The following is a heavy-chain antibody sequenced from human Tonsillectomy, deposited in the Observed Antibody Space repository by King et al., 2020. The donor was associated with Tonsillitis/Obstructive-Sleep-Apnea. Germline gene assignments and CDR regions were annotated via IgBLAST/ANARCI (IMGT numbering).Heavy chain of an antibody. J-gene: IGHJ4*02. CDR1: GFTFSSYS. CDR3: ARGIVVQGANLNDY. D-gene: IGHD3-10*01. V-gene: IGHV3-21*01. CDR2: ITGTSSYI. Sequence: QLVQSGGGLVKPGGSLRLSCAASGFTFSSYSMNWVRQAPGKGLEWVSSITGTSSYIYYADSVKGRFTISRDNAKNSLYLQMNSLRAEDTAVYYCARGIVVQGANLNDYWGQGTLVTVSS.